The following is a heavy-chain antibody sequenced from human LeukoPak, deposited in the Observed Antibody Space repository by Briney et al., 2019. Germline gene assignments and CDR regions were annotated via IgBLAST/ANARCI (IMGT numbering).Heavy chain of an antibody. CDR2: IYYSGST. D-gene: IGHD2-15*01. CDR1: GGSISSSSYY. Sequence: PSETLSLTCTVSGGSISSSSYYWGWIRQPPGKGLEWIGSIYYSGSTYYNPSLKSRVTISVDTSKNQFSLKLSSVTAADTAVYYCASALGYCSGGSCYSYYYGMDVWGQGTTVTVSS. CDR3: ASALGYCSGGSCYSYYYGMDV. J-gene: IGHJ6*02. V-gene: IGHV4-39*01.